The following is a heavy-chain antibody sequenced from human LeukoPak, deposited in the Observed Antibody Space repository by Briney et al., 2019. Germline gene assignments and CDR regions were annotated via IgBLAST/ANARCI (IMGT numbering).Heavy chain of an antibody. CDR1: GGSISSSSYY. J-gene: IGHJ4*02. CDR3: ARRSASWYYPKYYFDY. D-gene: IGHD6-13*01. V-gene: IGHV4-39*07. Sequence: PSETLSLTCTVSGGSISSSSYYWGWIRQPPGKGLEWIGEINHSGSTNYNPSLKSRVTISVDTSKNQFSLKLSSVTAADTAVYYCARRSASWYYPKYYFDYWGQGTLVTVSS. CDR2: INHSGST.